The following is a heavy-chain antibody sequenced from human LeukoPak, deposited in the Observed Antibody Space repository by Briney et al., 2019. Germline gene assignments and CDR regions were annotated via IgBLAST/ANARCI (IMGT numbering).Heavy chain of an antibody. CDR2: INHSGST. Sequence: PSETLSLTCAVYGGSFSGYYWSWIRQPPGKGLEWIGEINHSGSTNYNPSLKSRVTISVDTSKNQFSLRLSSVTAADAAVYYCARPSGSYSHAPFDYWGQGTLVTVSS. D-gene: IGHD1-26*01. CDR1: GGSFSGYY. CDR3: ARPSGSYSHAPFDY. V-gene: IGHV4-34*01. J-gene: IGHJ4*02.